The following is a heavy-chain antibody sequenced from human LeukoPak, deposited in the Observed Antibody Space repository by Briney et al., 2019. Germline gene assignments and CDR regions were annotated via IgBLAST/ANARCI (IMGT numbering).Heavy chain of an antibody. V-gene: IGHV3-7*01. J-gene: IGHJ4*02. CDR1: GFSFSRYW. D-gene: IGHD4-17*01. Sequence: GGSLRLSYAGSGFSFSRYWMAWVRQAPGKGLEWVASINQDISRIHYVDSVKGRFTISRDNAKNSLFLQMNSLRVEDTAVYFCARLKDDVTTSDYCGEGTLVTVSS. CDR3: ARLKDDVTTSDY. CDR2: INQDISRI.